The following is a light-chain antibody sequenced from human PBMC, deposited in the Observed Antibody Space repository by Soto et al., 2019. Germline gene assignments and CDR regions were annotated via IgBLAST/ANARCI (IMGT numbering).Light chain of an antibody. J-gene: IGKJ1*01. CDR3: QQFESSVT. CDR1: QSISSTF. Sequence: EIVLTQSPGSLSLSPGETATLSCRSSQSISSTFFAWYQQKPGQAPRLLIYGASRRTTSIPDRFTGSGYGKDFLLTIRRLETEDFAVYYYQQFESSVTFGLGTKVEIK. CDR2: GAS. V-gene: IGKV3-20*01.